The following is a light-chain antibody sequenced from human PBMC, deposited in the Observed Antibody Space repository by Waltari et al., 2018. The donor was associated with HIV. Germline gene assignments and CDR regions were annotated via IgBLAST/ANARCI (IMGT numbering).Light chain of an antibody. CDR2: EVS. CDR1: SSAVRRYTL. J-gene: IGLJ1*01. Sequence: QPALTQPPSVSGSPGQSVTLSCTRTSSAVRRYTLVSWYQQFPGTPPKLMIYEVSNRPSGVPDRFSGSKSGNTASLTISGLQAEDEADYYCNSYTSSDSFVFGTGTKVNVL. V-gene: IGLV2-18*02. CDR3: NSYTSSDSFV.